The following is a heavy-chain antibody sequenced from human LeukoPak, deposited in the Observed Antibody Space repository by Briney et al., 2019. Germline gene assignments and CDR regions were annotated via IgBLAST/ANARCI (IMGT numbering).Heavy chain of an antibody. J-gene: IGHJ3*02. CDR3: ATDSGSYLRGSPSGAFDI. D-gene: IGHD1-26*01. CDR2: IIPIFGTA. CDR1: GGTFSSYA. Sequence: SVKVSCKASGGTFSSYAISWVRQAPGQGLEWMGGIIPIFGTANYAQKFQGRVTITADKSTSTAYMELSSLRSEDTAVYYCATDSGSYLRGSPSGAFDIWGQGTMVTVSS. V-gene: IGHV1-69*06.